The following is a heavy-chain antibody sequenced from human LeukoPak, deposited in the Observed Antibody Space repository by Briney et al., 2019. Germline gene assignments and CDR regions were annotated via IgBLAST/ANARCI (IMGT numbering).Heavy chain of an antibody. V-gene: IGHV3-21*01. D-gene: IGHD5-12*01. CDR2: ISSSSSYI. J-gene: IGHJ6*02. Sequence: GGSLRLSCAASGFTFSSYSMNWVRQAPGKGLEWVSSISSSSSYIYYADSVKGRFTISRDNAKNSLYLQMNSLRAEDTAVYYCAREGYGEDGMDVWGQGTTVTVSS. CDR1: GFTFSSYS. CDR3: AREGYGEDGMDV.